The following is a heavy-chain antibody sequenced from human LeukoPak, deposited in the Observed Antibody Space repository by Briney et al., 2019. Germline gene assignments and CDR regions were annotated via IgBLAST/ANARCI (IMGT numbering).Heavy chain of an antibody. Sequence: PGGSLRLSCAASGFTFSSYWMNWVRQAPGKGLEWVAVISYDGSNKYYADSVKGRFTISRDNSKNTLYLQMNSLRAEDTAVYYCARAGTSCYSTCLVYWGQGTLVTVSS. D-gene: IGHD2-2*02. CDR3: ARAGTSCYSTCLVY. CDR1: GFTFSSYW. CDR2: ISYDGSNK. J-gene: IGHJ4*02. V-gene: IGHV3-30-3*01.